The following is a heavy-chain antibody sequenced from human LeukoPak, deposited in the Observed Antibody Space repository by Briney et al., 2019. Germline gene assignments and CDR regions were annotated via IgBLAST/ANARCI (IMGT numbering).Heavy chain of an antibody. CDR1: GGSISSYY. CDR2: LYYSGST. CDR3: ARGSGQWGFDS. Sequence: SETLSLTCTVSGGSISSYYWSWIRQPPGEGLEWIGYLYYSGSTNYNPSLKSRVTISVDTSKNQFSLKLNSVTAADTAVYYCARGSGQWGFDSWGQGTLVTVSS. D-gene: IGHD3-10*01. V-gene: IGHV4-59*01. J-gene: IGHJ4*02.